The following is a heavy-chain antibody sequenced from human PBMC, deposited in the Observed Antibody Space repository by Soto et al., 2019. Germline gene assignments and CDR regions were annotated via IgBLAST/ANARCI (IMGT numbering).Heavy chain of an antibody. CDR3: ARGGIQLSYAFDY. V-gene: IGHV4-4*07. CDR2: IYTSGST. J-gene: IGHJ4*02. Sequence: ETLSLTCSVSGTSVSNYYWSWIRQPAGKGLEHIGRIYTSGSTSYNPSLKSRVTMSMDTSQTQFYLNLTSVTAADTAVYYCARGGIQLSYAFDYWGQGILVTVS. D-gene: IGHD5-18*01. CDR1: GTSVSNYY.